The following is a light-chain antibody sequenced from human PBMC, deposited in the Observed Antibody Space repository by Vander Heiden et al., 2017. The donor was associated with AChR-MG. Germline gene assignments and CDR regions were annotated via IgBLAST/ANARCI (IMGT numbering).Light chain of an antibody. Sequence: QSALTQPPSASGSPAQSVTISCTGPSSDVGGYKFVSWYQQHPDKAPKLMIYEVSERPSGVPDRFSGSKSGNTASLTVSGLQAEDEADYFCSSYAGSNNWVFGGGTKLTVL. V-gene: IGLV2-8*01. J-gene: IGLJ3*02. CDR1: SSDVGGYKF. CDR2: EVS. CDR3: SSYAGSNNWV.